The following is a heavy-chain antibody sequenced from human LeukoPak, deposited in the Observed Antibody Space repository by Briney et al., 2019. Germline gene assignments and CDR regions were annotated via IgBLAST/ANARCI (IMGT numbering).Heavy chain of an antibody. Sequence: PGGSLRLSCTASGFTFNTYTMHWVRQAPGKGLVWVSRVYSDGSDSRHADSVKGRFTISRDNAKNTLYLQMNSLRVEDTAVYYCTRGANWAFDYWGQGTLVTVSS. CDR3: TRGANWAFDY. J-gene: IGHJ4*02. CDR2: VYSDGSDS. V-gene: IGHV3-74*01. CDR1: GFTFNTYT. D-gene: IGHD1-1*01.